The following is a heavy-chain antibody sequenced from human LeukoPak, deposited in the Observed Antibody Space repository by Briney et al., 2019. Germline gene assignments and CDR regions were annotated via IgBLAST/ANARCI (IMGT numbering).Heavy chain of an antibody. D-gene: IGHD3-3*01. V-gene: IGHV4-30-2*01. CDR3: ARRAGEADPTIFGVVIFDWFDP. CDR2: IYHSGSA. Sequence: SENLSLTCTVSGGSISSGGYYWSWIRQPPGKGLEWIGYIYHSGSAYYNPSLKSRVTISVGRSKNQFSLKLSSVTAADTAVYYCARRAGEADPTIFGVVIFDWFDPWGQGTLVTVSS. J-gene: IGHJ5*02. CDR1: GGSISSGGYY.